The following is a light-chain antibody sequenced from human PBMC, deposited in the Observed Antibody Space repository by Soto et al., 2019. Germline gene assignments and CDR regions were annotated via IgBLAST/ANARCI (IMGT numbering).Light chain of an antibody. J-gene: IGKJ4*01. Sequence: MTQSPATLSVSPGERATLSXRASQSVSSNLAWYQQKPGQAPRLLIYGASTRATGIPARFSGSGSGTEFTLTISSLQSEDFAVYYCQQYNNWPPLTFGGGTKVEIK. CDR1: QSVSSN. CDR2: GAS. V-gene: IGKV3-15*01. CDR3: QQYNNWPPLT.